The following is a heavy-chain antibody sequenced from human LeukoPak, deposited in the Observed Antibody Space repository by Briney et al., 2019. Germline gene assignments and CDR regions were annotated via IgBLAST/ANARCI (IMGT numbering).Heavy chain of an antibody. CDR3: ARELYGRFDS. CDR1: GYTFTTYG. Sequence: RASVKVSCKTSGYTFTTYGVSWARQTPGQGLEWMGWINPYNGNRNSAQRFQGRVTMTTDPSTTTAYMELRSLRSDDTAMYYCARELYGRFDSWGQGTLVTVSS. V-gene: IGHV1-18*01. CDR2: INPYNGNR. J-gene: IGHJ5*01. D-gene: IGHD2-8*01.